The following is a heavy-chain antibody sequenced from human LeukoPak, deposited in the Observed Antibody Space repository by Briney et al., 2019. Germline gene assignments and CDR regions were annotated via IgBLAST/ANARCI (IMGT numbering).Heavy chain of an antibody. CDR3: ARYYSLYYYMDV. Sequence: SETLSLTCAVSGYSISSGYYWGWIRQPPGKGLEWIGSIYHSGSTYYNPSLKSRVTISVDTSKNQFSLKLSSVTAADTAVYYCARYYSLYYYMDVWGKGTTVTVSS. D-gene: IGHD3-10*01. CDR1: GYSISSGYY. CDR2: IYHSGST. J-gene: IGHJ6*03. V-gene: IGHV4-38-2*01.